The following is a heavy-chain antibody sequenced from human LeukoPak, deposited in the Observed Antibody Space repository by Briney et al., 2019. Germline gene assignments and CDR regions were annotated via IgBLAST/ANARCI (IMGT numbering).Heavy chain of an antibody. CDR3: ARDPVPPGPRPLTMIVVVFDY. V-gene: IGHV3-30-3*01. Sequence: GGSLRLSCAASGFTFSSYAMHWVRQAPGKGLEWVAVISYDGSNKYYADSVKGRFTISRDNSKNTLYLQMNSLRAEDTAVYYCARDPVPPGPRPLTMIVVVFDYWGQGTLVTVSS. D-gene: IGHD3-22*01. CDR2: ISYDGSNK. CDR1: GFTFSSYA. J-gene: IGHJ4*02.